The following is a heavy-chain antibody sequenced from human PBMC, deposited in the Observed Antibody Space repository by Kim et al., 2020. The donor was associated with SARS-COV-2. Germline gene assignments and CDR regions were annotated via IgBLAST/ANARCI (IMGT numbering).Heavy chain of an antibody. J-gene: IGHJ4*02. Sequence: NGNTKYSQKFQGRVTITRDTSASTAYMELSSLRSEDTAVYYCARRNRDYWGQGTLVTVSS. CDR2: NGNT. V-gene: IGHV1-3*01. CDR3: ARRNRDY.